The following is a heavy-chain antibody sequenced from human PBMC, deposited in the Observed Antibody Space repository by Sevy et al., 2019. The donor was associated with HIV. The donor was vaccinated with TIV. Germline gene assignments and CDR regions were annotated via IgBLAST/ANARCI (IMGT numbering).Heavy chain of an antibody. J-gene: IGHJ6*02. CDR2: NSAYNGNT. Sequence: ASVKVSCKASGYTFTSYGISWVRQAPGQGLEWMGWNSAYNGNTNYAQKLQGRVTMTTDTSTSTAYMELRSLRSDDTAVYYCARGVVVVPAASSRGEYYYYGMDVWGQGTTVTVSS. CDR3: ARGVVVVPAASSRGEYYYYGMDV. V-gene: IGHV1-18*01. CDR1: GYTFTSYG. D-gene: IGHD2-2*01.